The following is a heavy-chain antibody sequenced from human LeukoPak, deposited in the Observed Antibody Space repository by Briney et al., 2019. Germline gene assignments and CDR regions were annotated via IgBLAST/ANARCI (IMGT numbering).Heavy chain of an antibody. Sequence: ASVTDACKASGYTFTSYGISWVRQAPGQGLEWMGWISAYNGNTNYAQKLQGRVTMTTDTSTSTAYMELRSLRSDDTAVYYCARVGSGGRRYYYGMEFWGRGTMVTVSS. V-gene: IGHV1-18*01. J-gene: IGHJ6*02. D-gene: IGHD2-15*01. CDR3: ARVGSGGRRYYYGMEF. CDR2: ISAYNGNT. CDR1: GYTFTSYG.